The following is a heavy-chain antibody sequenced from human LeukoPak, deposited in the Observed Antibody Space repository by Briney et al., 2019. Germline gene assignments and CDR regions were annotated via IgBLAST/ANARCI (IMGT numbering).Heavy chain of an antibody. CDR3: ARRPSRPHYYDSSGYNDY. D-gene: IGHD3-22*01. J-gene: IGHJ4*02. V-gene: IGHV4-30-4*01. CDR2: IYYSGST. CDR1: GGSISSGDYY. Sequence: KPSETLSLTCTVSGGSISSGDYYWSWIRQPPGKGLEWIGYIYYSGSTYYNPSLKSRVTISVDTSKNQFSLKLSSVTAADTAVYYCARRPSRPHYYDSSGYNDYWGQGTLVTVSS.